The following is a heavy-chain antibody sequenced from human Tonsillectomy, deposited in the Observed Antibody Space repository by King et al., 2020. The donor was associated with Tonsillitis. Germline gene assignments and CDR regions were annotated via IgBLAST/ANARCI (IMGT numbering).Heavy chain of an antibody. Sequence: VQLVESGGGLVQPGGSLRLFCEASGFTVSSNYMSWVRQAPGKGLEWVSVIYSGGSTYYADSVKGRFTISRDNSKNTLSRQMNSLRAEDTAVYYCARDRIAVAGTLDYWGQGTLVTVSS. J-gene: IGHJ4*02. D-gene: IGHD6-19*01. CDR1: GFTVSSNY. V-gene: IGHV3-66*01. CDR2: IYSGGST. CDR3: ARDRIAVAGTLDY.